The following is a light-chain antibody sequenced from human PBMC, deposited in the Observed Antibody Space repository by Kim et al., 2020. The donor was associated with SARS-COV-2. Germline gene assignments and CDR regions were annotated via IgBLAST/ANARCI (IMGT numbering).Light chain of an antibody. Sequence: GDRVTITCRASQDVRKDLGWYQQKPGRAPRLLIYAASSLHSGVPSRFSGSGSGTEFALTISALQPEDFATYYCLQDSDYPWTFGQGTRVDIK. CDR1: QDVRKD. V-gene: IGKV1-6*01. CDR2: AAS. J-gene: IGKJ1*01. CDR3: LQDSDYPWT.